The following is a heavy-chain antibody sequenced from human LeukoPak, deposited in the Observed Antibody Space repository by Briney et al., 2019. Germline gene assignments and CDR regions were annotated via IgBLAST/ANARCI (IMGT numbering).Heavy chain of an antibody. CDR3: ARQMVRVDYDILTGYYLGLDY. CDR2: IYYSGST. Sequence: PSETLSLTCTVSGGSISSSVYYWGWIRQPPGKGLEWIGSIYYSGSTYYSPSLKSRVTISVDTSKNQFSLKLSSVTAADTAVYYCARQMVRVDYDILTGYYLGLDYWGQGTLVTVSS. D-gene: IGHD3-9*01. J-gene: IGHJ4*02. CDR1: GGSISSSVYY. V-gene: IGHV4-39*01.